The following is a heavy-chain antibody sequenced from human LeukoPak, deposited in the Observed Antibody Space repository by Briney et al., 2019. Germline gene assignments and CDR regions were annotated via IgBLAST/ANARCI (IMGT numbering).Heavy chain of an antibody. V-gene: IGHV4-4*07. CDR2: IYSSGNT. CDR1: GGSISSYY. CDR3: ASYSGSYAYYGH. Sequence: SETLSLTCTVSGGSISSYYWSWIRQPAGKGLEWIGRIYSSGNTNYNPSLKSRVTMSVDTSKNQFSLKLSSATAADTAVYYCASYSGSYAYYGHWGQGALVTVSS. D-gene: IGHD1-26*01. J-gene: IGHJ4*02.